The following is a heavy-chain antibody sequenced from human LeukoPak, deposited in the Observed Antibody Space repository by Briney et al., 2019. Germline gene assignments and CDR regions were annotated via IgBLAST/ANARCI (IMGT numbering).Heavy chain of an antibody. CDR2: IYYSGST. J-gene: IGHJ4*02. Sequence: PSETLSLTCTVSGGSISSSSYYWGWIRQPPGKGLEWIGSIYYSGSTYYNPSLKSRVTISVDTSKNQFSLKLSSVTAADTAVYYCARIRGLWDYDILTGYTYYFDYWGQGTLVTVSS. D-gene: IGHD3-9*01. CDR1: GGSISSSSYY. CDR3: ARIRGLWDYDILTGYTYYFDY. V-gene: IGHV4-39*07.